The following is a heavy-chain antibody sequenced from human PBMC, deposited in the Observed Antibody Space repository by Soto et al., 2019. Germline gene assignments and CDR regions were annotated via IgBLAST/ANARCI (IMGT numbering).Heavy chain of an antibody. V-gene: IGHV4-31*11. D-gene: IGHD3-3*01. CDR2: IYYSGST. CDR1: GGSFSGYY. J-gene: IGHJ5*02. CDR3: ASTIFPPSNWFDP. Sequence: SETLSLTCAVYGGSFSGYYWSWIRQHPGKGLEWIGYIYYSGSTYYNPSLKSRVTISVDTSKNQFSLKLSSVTAADTAVYYCASTIFPPSNWFDPWGQGTLVTVSS.